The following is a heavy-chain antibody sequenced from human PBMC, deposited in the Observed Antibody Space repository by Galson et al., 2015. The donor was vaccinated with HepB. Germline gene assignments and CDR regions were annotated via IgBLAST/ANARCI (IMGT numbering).Heavy chain of an antibody. CDR3: AMATGWHQTEAFGI. D-gene: IGHD6-19*01. Sequence: SETLSLTCSVSGGSISGSTYYRGWIRQPPGKGLEWIGSVYYSGSSNHNPSLKSRVTISVDTSKNLLSLKLSSVTAADTAVYYCAMATGWHQTEAFGIWGQGTMVTVSS. CDR2: VYYSGSS. V-gene: IGHV4-39*01. J-gene: IGHJ3*02. CDR1: GGSISGSTYY.